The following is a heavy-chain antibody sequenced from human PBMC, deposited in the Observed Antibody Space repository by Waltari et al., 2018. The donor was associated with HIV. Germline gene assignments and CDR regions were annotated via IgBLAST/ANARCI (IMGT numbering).Heavy chain of an antibody. CDR1: GASISSGGYD. V-gene: IGHV4-31*03. J-gene: IGHJ4*02. Sequence: QVQLQESGPGLVKPSQTLSLTCTVSGASISSGGYDWSWIRQHPGKGLEWIGYIYYSGSTYYNPSLKSRVTISVDTSKNQFSLKMTSVTAADTAVYYCARRRDYDNSGHYYYFDYWGQGALVTVSS. CDR2: IYYSGST. D-gene: IGHD3-22*01. CDR3: ARRRDYDNSGHYYYFDY.